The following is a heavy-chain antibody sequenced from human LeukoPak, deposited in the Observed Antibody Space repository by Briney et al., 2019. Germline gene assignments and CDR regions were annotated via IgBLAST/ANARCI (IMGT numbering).Heavy chain of an antibody. V-gene: IGHV4-59*08. J-gene: IGHJ3*01. CDR3: ARQRDYADYLDAFDV. D-gene: IGHD4-17*01. CDR2: IYHSGTT. Sequence: SETLSLTCTVSGGSISSYYWSWIRQPPGKGLECIGYIYHSGTTNYNPSLKSRVTISVDTSKNQFSLRLSSVTAADTAIYYCARQRDYADYLDAFDVWGQGTMVTVSS. CDR1: GGSISSYY.